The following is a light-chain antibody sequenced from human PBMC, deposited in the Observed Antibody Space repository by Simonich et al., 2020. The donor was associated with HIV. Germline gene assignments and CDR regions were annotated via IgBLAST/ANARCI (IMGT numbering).Light chain of an antibody. CDR3: QQYNYWLIT. Sequence: EIVLTQSPATLSLSPGERGTLSCRASQSVSSYLAWYQQKPGQAPSLLIYDASTRATGIPARFSGSGSGTEFTLTISSMQSEDFAVYYCQQYNYWLITFGQGTRLEIK. CDR2: DAS. CDR1: QSVSSY. V-gene: IGKV3-15*01. J-gene: IGKJ5*01.